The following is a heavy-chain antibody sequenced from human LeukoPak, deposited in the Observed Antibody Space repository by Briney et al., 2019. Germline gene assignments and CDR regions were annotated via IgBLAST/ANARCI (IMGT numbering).Heavy chain of an antibody. Sequence: GGSLRLSCAASGFTVSSIHMVWVRQAPGKGLERVSVTYTGGNSYYADSVKGRFIISRDISKNTLYLQMNSLRAEDSALYYCARGGRGSAAVVAPRSFDIWGQGTIVTVSS. V-gene: IGHV3-53*01. J-gene: IGHJ3*02. CDR1: GFTVSSIH. CDR2: TYTGGNS. CDR3: ARGGRGSAAVVAPRSFDI. D-gene: IGHD3-22*01.